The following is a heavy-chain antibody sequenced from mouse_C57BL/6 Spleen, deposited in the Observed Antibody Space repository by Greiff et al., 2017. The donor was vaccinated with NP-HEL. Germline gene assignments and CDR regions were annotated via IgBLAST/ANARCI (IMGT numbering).Heavy chain of an antibody. V-gene: IGHV5-15*01. D-gene: IGHD1-1*01. CDR1: GFTFSDYG. J-gene: IGHJ2*01. Sequence: EVKLMESGGGLVQPGGSLKLSCAASGFTFSDYGMAWVRQAPRKGPEWVAFISNLAYSIYYADTVTGRFTISRENAKNTLYLEMSSLRSEDTAMYYCARLYYYGSSSGFDYWGQGTTLTVSS. CDR3: ARLYYYGSSSGFDY. CDR2: ISNLAYSI.